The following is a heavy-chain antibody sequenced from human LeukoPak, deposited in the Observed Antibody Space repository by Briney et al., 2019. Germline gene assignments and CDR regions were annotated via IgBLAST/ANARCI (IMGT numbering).Heavy chain of an antibody. D-gene: IGHD4/OR15-4a*01. CDR2: IYSDNT. V-gene: IGHV3-53*01. CDR3: ARRAGAYSHPYDY. J-gene: IGHJ4*02. Sequence: GGSLRLSCAASGFTVSSNSMSWVRQAPGKGLEWVSFIYSDNTHYSDSVKGRFTISRDNSKNTLYLQMNILRAEDTAVYYCARRAGAYSHPYDYWGQGTLVTVSS. CDR1: GFTVSSNS.